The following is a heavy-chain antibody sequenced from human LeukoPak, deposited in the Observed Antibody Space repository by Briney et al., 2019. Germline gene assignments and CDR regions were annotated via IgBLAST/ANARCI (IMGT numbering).Heavy chain of an antibody. CDR2: IYISGSP. V-gene: IGHV4-4*07. J-gene: IGHJ4*02. CDR3: SRELYGDYVFDY. D-gene: IGHD4-17*01. CDR1: GGSISSYF. Sequence: SETLSLTCTVSGGSISSYFWSWIRQPAGKGLEWIGRIYISGSPNYNPSLKSRVTMSVDTSKNQFSLKLSSVTAADTAMYYCSRELYGDYVFDYWGQGTLVTVSS.